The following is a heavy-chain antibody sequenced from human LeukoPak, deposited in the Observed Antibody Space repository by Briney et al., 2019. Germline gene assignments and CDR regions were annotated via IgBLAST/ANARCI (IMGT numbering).Heavy chain of an antibody. CDR1: GGSISSGSYY. J-gene: IGHJ4*02. D-gene: IGHD5-12*01. Sequence: PSQTLSLTCTVSGGSISSGSYYWSWIRQPAGKGLEWFGRIYTSGSTNYNPSLKSRVTISVDTSKNQFSLKLSSVTAADTAVYYCARVRRDMVATIPPYFDYWGQGTLVTVSS. CDR3: ARVRRDMVATIPPYFDY. V-gene: IGHV4-61*02. CDR2: IYTSGST.